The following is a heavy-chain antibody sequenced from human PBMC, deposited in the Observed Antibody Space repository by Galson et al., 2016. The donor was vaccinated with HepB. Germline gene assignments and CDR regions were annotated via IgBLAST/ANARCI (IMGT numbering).Heavy chain of an antibody. CDR3: ASGLIATGASYCYNVMDV. CDR1: GYSFTNYR. Sequence: SVKVSCKASGYSFTNYRIHWVRQAPGQGLECMGVINPRGGATDYVQKFQGRVTMTSDTSTRTVYMELSSLTFEDTAVYFCASGLIATGASYCYNVMDVWGQGTTVTVS. J-gene: IGHJ6*02. D-gene: IGHD1-1*01. V-gene: IGHV1-46*01. CDR2: INPRGGAT.